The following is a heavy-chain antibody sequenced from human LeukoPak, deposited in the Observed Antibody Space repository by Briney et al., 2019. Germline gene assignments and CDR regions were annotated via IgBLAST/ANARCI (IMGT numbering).Heavy chain of an antibody. D-gene: IGHD3-3*01. CDR3: ARRGRVDDFWSGYYTGLIDY. CDR1: GCTISSSSYN. V-gene: IGHV4-39*01. Sequence: SETLSLTCTVSGCTISSSSYNWVWIRRPPGKALEWIRRVYYSGSTYYNPSLKSRVTISVDTSKNQFSLKLSSVTAADTAVYYCARRGRVDDFWSGYYTGLIDYWGEGTLVTVSS. J-gene: IGHJ4*02. CDR2: VYYSGST.